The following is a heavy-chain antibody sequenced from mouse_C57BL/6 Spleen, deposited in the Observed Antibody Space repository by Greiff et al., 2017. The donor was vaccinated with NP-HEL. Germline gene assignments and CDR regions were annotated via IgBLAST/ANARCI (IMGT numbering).Heavy chain of an antibody. CDR3: ARWRYGSSYAMDY. J-gene: IGHJ4*01. CDR1: GYTFTSYW. D-gene: IGHD1-1*01. Sequence: QVQLKESGAELVKPGASVKMSCKASGYTFTSYWITWVKQRPGQGLEWIGDIYPGSGSTNYNEKFKSKATLTVDTSSSTAYMQLSSLTSEDSAVYYCARWRYGSSYAMDYWGQGTSVTVSS. V-gene: IGHV1-55*01. CDR2: IYPGSGST.